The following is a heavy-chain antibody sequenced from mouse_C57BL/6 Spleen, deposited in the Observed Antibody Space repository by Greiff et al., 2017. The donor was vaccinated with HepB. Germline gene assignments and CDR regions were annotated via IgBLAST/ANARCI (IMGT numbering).Heavy chain of an antibody. CDR1: GFTFSNYW. CDR2: IRLKSDNYAT. CDR3: TSLYYYGAWFAY. J-gene: IGHJ3*01. Sequence: EVKFEESGGGLVQPGGSMKLSCVASGFTFSNYWMNWVRQSPEKGLEWVAQIRLKSDNYATHYAESVKGRFTISRDDSKSSVYLQMNNLRAEDTGIYYCTSLYYYGAWFAYWGQGTLVTVSA. D-gene: IGHD1-1*01. V-gene: IGHV6-3*01.